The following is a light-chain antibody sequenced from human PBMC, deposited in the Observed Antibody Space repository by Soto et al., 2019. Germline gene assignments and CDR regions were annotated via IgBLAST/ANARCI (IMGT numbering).Light chain of an antibody. CDR1: QSISSY. J-gene: IGKJ2*01. CDR2: AAS. Sequence: DIQMTQSPSSLSASVGDRVTITCRASQSISSYLNWYQQKPGKAPKLLIYAASSLQSGLPSRFSGSGSGTDFTLTISSLQPEDFATYYCQQSYSTPPDTFGQGTKLEIK. CDR3: QQSYSTPPDT. V-gene: IGKV1-39*01.